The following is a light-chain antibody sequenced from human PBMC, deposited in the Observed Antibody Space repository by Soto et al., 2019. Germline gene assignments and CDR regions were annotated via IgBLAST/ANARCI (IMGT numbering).Light chain of an antibody. CDR1: SNDIGGFNY. Sequence: QSALTQPPSASGSPGQSVTISCTGTSNDIGGFNYVFWYQQHPGKAPKLIIYEVTERPSGVPDRFSGSKSGNTASLTVSGLQADDEADYYCSSYAAKSNLVFGGGTKLTVL. CDR2: EVT. CDR3: SSYAAKSNLV. J-gene: IGLJ2*01. V-gene: IGLV2-8*01.